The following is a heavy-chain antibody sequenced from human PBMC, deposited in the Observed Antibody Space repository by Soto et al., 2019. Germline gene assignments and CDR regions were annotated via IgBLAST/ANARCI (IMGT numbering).Heavy chain of an antibody. J-gene: IGHJ3*02. CDR1: GFTFSSYA. Sequence: EVQLLESGGGLVQPGGSLRLSCAASGFTFSSYAMSWVHQTPGKGLEWVSGVLGGGGSTFYADSVKGRFTISRDNSKNTLYVQMSSLRAEDTAIYSCARKGPPRDAFDIWGQGTMVTVSS. CDR3: ARKGPPRDAFDI. V-gene: IGHV3-23*01. CDR2: VLGGGGST.